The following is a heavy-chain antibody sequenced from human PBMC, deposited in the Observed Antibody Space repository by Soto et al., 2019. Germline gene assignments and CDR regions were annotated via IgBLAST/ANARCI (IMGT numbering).Heavy chain of an antibody. Sequence: ASVKVSCKASGGTFSSYAISWVRQAPGQGLEWMGGIIPIFGTANYAQKFQGRVTITADESTSTAYMELSSLRSEDTAVYYCANFKGVVVPADPYYYGMDVWGQGTTVTVSS. V-gene: IGHV1-69*13. D-gene: IGHD2-2*01. CDR3: ANFKGVVVPADPYYYGMDV. CDR1: GGTFSSYA. CDR2: IIPIFGTA. J-gene: IGHJ6*02.